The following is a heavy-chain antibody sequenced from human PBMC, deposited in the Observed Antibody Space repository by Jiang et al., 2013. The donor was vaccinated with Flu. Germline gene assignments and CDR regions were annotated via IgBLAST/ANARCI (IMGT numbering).Heavy chain of an antibody. J-gene: IGHJ4*02. CDR1: GYTFKNYW. CDR3: VRPGEYLLTRLHY. CDR2: IFPGDSDT. V-gene: IGHV5-51*01. D-gene: IGHD2/OR15-2a*01. Sequence: VQLVESGAQVKKPGESVRISCQVSGYTFKNYWIAWVRHMPGKGLEWLGIIFPGDSDTRYSPSLRGQVTISADKSLSTTYLQWNSLQVSDTAIYYCVRPGEYLLTRLHYWGQGTLVTVSS.